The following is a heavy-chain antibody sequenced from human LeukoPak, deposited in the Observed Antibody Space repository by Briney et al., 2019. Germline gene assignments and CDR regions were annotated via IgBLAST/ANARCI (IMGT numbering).Heavy chain of an antibody. CDR1: GGSISSYY. V-gene: IGHV4-4*07. J-gene: IGHJ4*02. CDR2: IHTSGST. Sequence: SETLSLTCTVSGGSISSYYWSWIRQPAGKGLEWIGRIHTSGSTNYNPSLKSRVTMSVDTSKNQFSLKLSSVTAADTAVYYCARDRYYYASSGYSQLFDYWGQGTLVTVTS. D-gene: IGHD3-22*01. CDR3: ARDRYYYASSGYSQLFDY.